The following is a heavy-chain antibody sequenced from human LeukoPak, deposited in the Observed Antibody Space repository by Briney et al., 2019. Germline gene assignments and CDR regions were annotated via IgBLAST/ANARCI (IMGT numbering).Heavy chain of an antibody. CDR3: AREKCSGGTCYSTVDY. V-gene: IGHV3-30*03. D-gene: IGHD2-15*01. Sequence: GGSLRLSCAASGFTFSSYWMSWVRQAPGKGLEWVALISDDGSKKYYVDSAGRFTISRDNSKNTVYLQMNSLRVEDTAIYYCAREKCSGGTCYSTVDYWGQGTLVTVSS. CDR2: ISDDGSKK. J-gene: IGHJ4*02. CDR1: GFTFSSYW.